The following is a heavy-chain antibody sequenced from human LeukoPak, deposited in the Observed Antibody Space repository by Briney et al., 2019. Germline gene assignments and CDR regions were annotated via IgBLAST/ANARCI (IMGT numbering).Heavy chain of an antibody. V-gene: IGHV3-66*01. J-gene: IGHJ6*02. CDR2: IYSGGDT. CDR1: GFTVSSNY. Sequence: PGGSLRLSCAASGFTVSSNYMSWVRQAPGKGLQWVSVIYSGGDTYYADSVKGRFTISRDNSKNTLYLQMNSLRAEDTAVYYCAGDTYYYYGMDVWGQGTTVTVSS. CDR3: AGDTYYYYGMDV.